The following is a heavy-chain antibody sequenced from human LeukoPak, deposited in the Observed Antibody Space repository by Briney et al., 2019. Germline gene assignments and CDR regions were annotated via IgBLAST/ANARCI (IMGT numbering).Heavy chain of an antibody. CDR2: IYSGGST. V-gene: IGHV4-39*01. CDR3: ARDIKAYCGGDCSQGGFDY. Sequence: SETLSLTCTVSGGSISSSIYYWGWIHQPPGKGLEWTGSIYSGGSTYYNPSLKSRVTISVDTSKNQFSLKLTSVTAADTAVYYCARDIKAYCGGDCSQGGFDYWGQGTLVTVSS. J-gene: IGHJ4*02. CDR1: GGSISSSIYY. D-gene: IGHD2-21*01.